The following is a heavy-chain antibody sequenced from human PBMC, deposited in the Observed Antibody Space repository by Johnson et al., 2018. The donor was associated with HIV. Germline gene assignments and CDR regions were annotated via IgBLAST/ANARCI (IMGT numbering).Heavy chain of an antibody. D-gene: IGHD6-19*01. CDR3: ARVRYSSGWPIYAFDI. J-gene: IGHJ3*02. CDR2: ISRIGGST. Sequence: EQLVESGGGVVRPGGFLRLPCAASGFTFSSFAMSWVRQAPGKGRGRVPGISRIGGSTDYADSVRGRLTISRDNSKNTLYLQMNSLRAEDTAVYYCARVRYSSGWPIYAFDIWGQGTVVIVSS. V-gene: IGHV3-23*04. CDR1: GFTFSSFA.